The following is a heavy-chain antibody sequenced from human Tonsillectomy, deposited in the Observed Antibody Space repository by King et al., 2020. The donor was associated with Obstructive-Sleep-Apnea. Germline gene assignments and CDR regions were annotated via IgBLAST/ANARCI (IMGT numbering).Heavy chain of an antibody. V-gene: IGHV3-30*18. J-gene: IGHJ4*02. CDR1: GFIFSSYG. D-gene: IGHD1-26*01. CDR3: AKDLVGVTVFDY. Sequence: QVQLVESGGGVVQPGRSLRLSCAASGFIFSSYGMHWVRQAPGKGLEWVAVISYDGSNKYYADSVKGRFTISRDNSKNTLYLQMNSLRAEDTAVYYCAKDLVGVTVFDYWGQGSLVTVSS. CDR2: ISYDGSNK.